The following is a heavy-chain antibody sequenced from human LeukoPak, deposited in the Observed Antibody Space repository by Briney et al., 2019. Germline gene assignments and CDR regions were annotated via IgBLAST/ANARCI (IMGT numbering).Heavy chain of an antibody. D-gene: IGHD2-2*01. CDR2: IYITGST. CDR1: GGSISTYF. V-gene: IGHV4-4*07. Sequence: SETLSLTCTVSGGSISTYFWSWIRQPAGKGLEWIGRIYITGSTNYNPSLKSRVTMSVDTSKNQFSLKLSSVIAADTAVYYCARGNSAANWFDPWGQGTLVTVSS. CDR3: ARGNSAANWFDP. J-gene: IGHJ5*02.